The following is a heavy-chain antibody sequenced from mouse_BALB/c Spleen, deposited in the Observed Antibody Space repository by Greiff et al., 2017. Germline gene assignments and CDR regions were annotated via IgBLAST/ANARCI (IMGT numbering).Heavy chain of an antibody. CDR1: GYTFTSYY. J-gene: IGHJ3*01. CDR3: TRKDYGNSWFAY. D-gene: IGHD2-1*01. V-gene: IGHV1S81*02. Sequence: QVHVKQSGAELVKPGASVKLSCKASGYTFTSYYMYWVKQRPGQGLEWIGEINPSNGGTNFNEKFKSKATLTVDKSSSTAYMQLSSLTSEDSAVYYCTRKDYGNSWFAYWGQGTLVTVSA. CDR2: INPSNGGT.